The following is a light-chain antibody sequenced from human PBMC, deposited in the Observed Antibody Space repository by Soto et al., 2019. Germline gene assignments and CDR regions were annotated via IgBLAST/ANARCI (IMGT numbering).Light chain of an antibody. J-gene: IGKJ2*01. Sequence: EVVLTQSPGTLSLSPGERATLSCRAGQSVSSRFLAWYQHKRGQAPRLLIYGASRRATGIPDRFSGTGSGTDFALTISRLEPEDVAVYYCQQYGSSPYTFGLGTKLEIK. CDR2: GAS. V-gene: IGKV3-20*01. CDR3: QQYGSSPYT. CDR1: QSVSSRF.